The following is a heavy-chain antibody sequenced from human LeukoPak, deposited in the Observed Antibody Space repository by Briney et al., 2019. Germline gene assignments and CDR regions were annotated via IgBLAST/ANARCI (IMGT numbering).Heavy chain of an antibody. CDR3: LEGMDV. V-gene: IGHV3-48*04. CDR2: ISSSSNAI. CDR1: GFTFSGYI. Sequence: GGSLRLSCAASGFTFSGYIMNWVRQAPGKGLEWVSFISSSSNAIYYADSVKGRFTISRDNAKNSLYLQMNSLRAEDTAVYYCLEGMDVWGKGTTVTVSS. J-gene: IGHJ6*03.